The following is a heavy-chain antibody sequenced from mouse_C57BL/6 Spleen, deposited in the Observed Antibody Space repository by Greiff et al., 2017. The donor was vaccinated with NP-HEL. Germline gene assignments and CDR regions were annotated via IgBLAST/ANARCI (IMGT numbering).Heavy chain of an antibody. D-gene: IGHD2-1*01. CDR2: IWWDDDK. V-gene: IGHV8-8*01. CDR3: ARILYYGNYVPFYAMDY. J-gene: IGHJ4*01. Sequence: QVTLNVSGPGILQPSQTLSLTCSFSGFSLSTFGMGVGWIRQPSGKGLEWLAHIWWDDDKYYNPALKSRLTISKDTSKNQVFLKIANLDTADTATYYCARILYYGNYVPFYAMDYWGQGTSVTVSS. CDR1: GFSLSTFGMG.